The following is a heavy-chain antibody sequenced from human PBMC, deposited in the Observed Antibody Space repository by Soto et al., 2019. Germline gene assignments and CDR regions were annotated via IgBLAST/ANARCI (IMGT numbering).Heavy chain of an antibody. CDR3: ARVGLRWYFDF. V-gene: IGHV4-4*02. CDR2: IHRSGAT. D-gene: IGHD3-16*01. CDR1: SGSMNSGHW. Sequence: QVQLQESGPGLVKPSGTLSLTCDVSSGSMNSGHWWSWVRQPPGKGLEWVGHIHRSGATNYNPSLRSRVAISLDESENQFSLKLNSATAADTAVYYCARVGLRWYFDFWGRGTLVTVSS. J-gene: IGHJ2*01.